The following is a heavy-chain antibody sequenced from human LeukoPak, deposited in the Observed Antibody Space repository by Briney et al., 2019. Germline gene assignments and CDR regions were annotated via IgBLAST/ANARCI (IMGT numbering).Heavy chain of an antibody. CDR3: ARVKYSSSNFLGLQAYYFDY. D-gene: IGHD6-13*01. Sequence: SETLSLTCTVSGGSISSYYWSWIRQPPGKGLEGIGYIYYSGSTNYNPSLKSRVTISVDTSKNQFSLKLSSVTAADTAVYYCARVKYSSSNFLGLQAYYFDYWGQGTLVTVSS. J-gene: IGHJ4*02. CDR2: IYYSGST. CDR1: GGSISSYY. V-gene: IGHV4-59*01.